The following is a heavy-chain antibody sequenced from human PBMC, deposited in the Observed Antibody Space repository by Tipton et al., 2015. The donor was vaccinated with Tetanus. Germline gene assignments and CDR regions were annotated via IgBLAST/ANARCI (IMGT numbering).Heavy chain of an antibody. Sequence: TLSLTCDVSGGPVSSSNWWSWVRQAPGKGLEWIGEINHSGNTNHNPSLKSRVTLSVDTSKNQFSLKLNSVTAADTAMYYCVTVNFPNYYHCGMDVWGQGTTVTVSS. J-gene: IGHJ6*02. CDR1: GGPVSSSNW. CDR3: VTVNFPNYYHCGMDV. CDR2: INHSGNT. V-gene: IGHV4-4*02. D-gene: IGHD1-1*01.